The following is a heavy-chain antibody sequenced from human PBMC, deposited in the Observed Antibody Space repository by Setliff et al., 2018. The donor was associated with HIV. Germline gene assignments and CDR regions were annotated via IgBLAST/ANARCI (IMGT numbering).Heavy chain of an antibody. CDR3: ARGRAAAGTSQWLVLVP. V-gene: IGHV3-72*01. CDR1: GFTFSDHY. Sequence: GGSLRLSCAASGFTFSDHYMDWARQAPGKGLEWVGRIRNTAYRYSTEYAPSVKGRFVISRDDSKNSLFLQMNSLKSDDTAVYYCARGRAAAGTSQWLVLVPWGQGTLVTVS. D-gene: IGHD6-19*01. J-gene: IGHJ5*02. CDR2: IRNTAYRYST.